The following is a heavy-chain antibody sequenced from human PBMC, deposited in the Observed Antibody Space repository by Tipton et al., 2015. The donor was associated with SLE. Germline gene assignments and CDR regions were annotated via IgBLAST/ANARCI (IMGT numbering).Heavy chain of an antibody. CDR1: GFTFSNYW. V-gene: IGHV3-7*03. D-gene: IGHD4-17*01. J-gene: IGHJ3*02. Sequence: SLRLSCAASGFTFSNYWMSWVRQAPGKGLEWVANIKQDGSEKHYVDSVKGRFTISRDNAKNSLYLQMNSLRAEDTAVYYCARHRGYGDDGAFDIWGQGTMVTVSS. CDR3: ARHRGYGDDGAFDI. CDR2: IKQDGSEK.